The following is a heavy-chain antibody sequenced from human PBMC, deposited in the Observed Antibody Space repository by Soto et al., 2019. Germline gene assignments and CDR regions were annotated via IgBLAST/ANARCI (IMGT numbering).Heavy chain of an antibody. J-gene: IGHJ6*02. V-gene: IGHV4-34*01. Sequence: SETLSLTCAVYGGSFSGYYWSWIRQPPGKGLEWIGEINHSGSTNYNPSLKSRVTISVDTSKNQFSLKLSSVTAADTAVYYCARGDAIVVVPAAMADYYYYYGMDVWGQGTTVTVSS. CDR1: GGSFSGYY. CDR2: INHSGST. CDR3: ARGDAIVVVPAAMADYYYYYGMDV. D-gene: IGHD2-2*01.